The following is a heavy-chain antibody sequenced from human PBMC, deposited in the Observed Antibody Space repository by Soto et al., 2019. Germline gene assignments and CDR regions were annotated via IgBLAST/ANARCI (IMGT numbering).Heavy chain of an antibody. V-gene: IGHV3-23*01. Sequence: PGWSLRLSCAASGFTFSSYAMSWVRQAPGKGLEWVSAISSSGGSTYYADSVKGRFTVSRDNSKNTLYLQMNSLRVEDTAVYYYAKSDGFEDDDYATDVWGQGTTVTVSS. CDR1: GFTFSSYA. D-gene: IGHD3-10*01. CDR2: ISSSGGST. CDR3: AKSDGFEDDDYATDV. J-gene: IGHJ6*02.